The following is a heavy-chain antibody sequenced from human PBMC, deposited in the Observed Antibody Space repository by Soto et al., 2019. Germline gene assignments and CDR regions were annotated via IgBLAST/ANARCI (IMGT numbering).Heavy chain of an antibody. J-gene: IGHJ6*02. CDR1: GGSISISSYY. Sequence: SDTLSLTCTVSGGSISISSYYWGWIRQPPGKGLEWIGSIYYSGSSYYNPSLKSRVTISVDTSKNQFSLKLSSVTAADTAVYYCARLGEYGMDVWGQGTTVTVS. D-gene: IGHD3-10*01. CDR2: IYYSGSS. CDR3: ARLGEYGMDV. V-gene: IGHV4-39*01.